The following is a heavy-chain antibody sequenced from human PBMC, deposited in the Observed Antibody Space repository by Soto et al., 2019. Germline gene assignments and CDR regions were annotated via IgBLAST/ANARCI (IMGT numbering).Heavy chain of an antibody. CDR2: TYYRSKWYN. Sequence: SQTLSLTCAISGDSVSSNSAAWNWIRQSPSRGLEWLGRTYYRSKWYNDYAVSVKSRITINPETSKNQFSLQLNSVTPEDTAVYYCAREIPPRHPSDYYYYYGMDVWGQGTTVTVSS. CDR1: GDSVSSNSAA. V-gene: IGHV6-1*01. J-gene: IGHJ6*02. CDR3: AREIPPRHPSDYYYYYGMDV.